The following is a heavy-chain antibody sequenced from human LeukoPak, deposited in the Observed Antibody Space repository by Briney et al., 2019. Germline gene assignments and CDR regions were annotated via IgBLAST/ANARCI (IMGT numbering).Heavy chain of an antibody. CDR2: IYYSGST. Sequence: SETLSLTCTVSGGSVSSGSYYWSWIRQPPGKGLEWIGYIYYSGSTNYNPSLKSRVTISVDTSKNQFSLKLSSVTAADTAVYYCARDPGSGKDYYYYGMDVWGQGTTVTVSS. D-gene: IGHD3-10*01. CDR1: GGSVSSGSYY. J-gene: IGHJ6*02. V-gene: IGHV4-61*01. CDR3: ARDPGSGKDYYYYGMDV.